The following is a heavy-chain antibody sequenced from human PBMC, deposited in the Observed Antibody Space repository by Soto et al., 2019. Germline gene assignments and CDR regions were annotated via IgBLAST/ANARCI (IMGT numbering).Heavy chain of an antibody. Sequence: LSYAVSGLTCSDYGMHWVRQASGKGLQWLAVISNDGNTRYYADSAKGRFTISRDNSKNTLYLQMHSLRPGDTAVYYCAKDRRYTVMVFASWGQGTLVPVSS. V-gene: IGHV3-30*18. CDR2: ISNDGNTR. D-gene: IGHD5-18*01. CDR1: GLTCSDYG. J-gene: IGHJ4*02. CDR3: AKDRRYTVMVFAS.